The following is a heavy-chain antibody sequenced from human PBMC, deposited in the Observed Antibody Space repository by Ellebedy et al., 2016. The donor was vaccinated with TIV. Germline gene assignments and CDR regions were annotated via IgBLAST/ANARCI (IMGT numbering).Heavy chain of an antibody. CDR3: ARARRTAMKTSRLDI. V-gene: IGHV1-18*04. Sequence: AASVKVSCKASGYTFTDHGVSWVRLAPGQGLQWMGWSSVYSGDTQYAQNFQDRVTFTTDTTTTTAYMEVRNLRADDTDVYYCARARRTAMKTSRLDIWGQGTMVIVSS. CDR2: SSVYSGDT. CDR1: GYTFTDHG. D-gene: IGHD2-21*02. J-gene: IGHJ3*02.